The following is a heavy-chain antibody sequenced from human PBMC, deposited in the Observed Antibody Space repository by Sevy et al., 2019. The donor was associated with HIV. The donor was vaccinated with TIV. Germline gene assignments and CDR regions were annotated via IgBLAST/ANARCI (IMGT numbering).Heavy chain of an antibody. J-gene: IGHJ6*02. D-gene: IGHD3-10*01. Sequence: GGSLRLSCAASGFTFSTYSMNWVRQAPGKGLELVSSISSSSNYIYYADSVKGRFTISRDNAKNSLYLQMNSVRAEDTAVYYCARDGARITMVQGVMAYYHGMDVWGQGTTVTVSS. V-gene: IGHV3-21*01. CDR3: ARDGARITMVQGVMAYYHGMDV. CDR2: ISSSSNYI. CDR1: GFTFSTYS.